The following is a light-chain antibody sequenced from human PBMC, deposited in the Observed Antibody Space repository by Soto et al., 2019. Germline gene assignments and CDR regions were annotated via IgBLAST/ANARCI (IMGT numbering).Light chain of an antibody. CDR1: QDITSF. Sequence: DIPLTQSPSFVSASVGDRVTITCRASQDITSFLAWYQRKPGKAPKLLIYAASTLQSGVPSRFSGSGSGTAFTLTITSLQPEDFATYYCQHLQTFGQGTEVDLK. V-gene: IGKV1-9*01. CDR2: AAS. J-gene: IGKJ1*01. CDR3: QHLQT.